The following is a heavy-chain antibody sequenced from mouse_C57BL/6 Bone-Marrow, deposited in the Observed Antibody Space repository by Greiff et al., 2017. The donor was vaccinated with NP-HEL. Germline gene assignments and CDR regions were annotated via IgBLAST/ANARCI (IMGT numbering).Heavy chain of an antibody. D-gene: IGHD1-1*01. J-gene: IGHJ4*01. Sequence: EVQLQQSGPELVKPGASVKMSRKASGYTFTDYNMHWVKQSHGKSLEWIGYINPNNGGTSYNQKFKGKATLTVNKSSSTAYMELRSLTSEDSAVYYCASPVYYGSSYDAMDYWGQGTSVTVSS. V-gene: IGHV1-22*01. CDR1: GYTFTDYN. CDR2: INPNNGGT. CDR3: ASPVYYGSSYDAMDY.